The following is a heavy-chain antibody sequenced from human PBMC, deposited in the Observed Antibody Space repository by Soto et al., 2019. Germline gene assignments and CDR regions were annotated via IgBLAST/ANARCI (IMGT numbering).Heavy chain of an antibody. D-gene: IGHD3-22*01. CDR2: IDWDDDK. V-gene: IGHV2-70*01. CDR3: ARTRYNYDGRSAVYCFDY. Sequence: SGPTLVNPTQTLTLTCTFSGFSLSTSGMCVSWIRQPPGKALEWLALIDWDDDKDYSTSLKTRLTISKDTSKNQVVLTMTSMDPVDTATYYCARTRYNYDGRSAVYCFDYWGQGTLVTVSS. J-gene: IGHJ4*02. CDR1: GFSLSTSGMC.